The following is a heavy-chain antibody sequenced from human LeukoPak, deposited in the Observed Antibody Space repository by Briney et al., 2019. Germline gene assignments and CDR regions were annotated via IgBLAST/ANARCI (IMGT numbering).Heavy chain of an antibody. CDR3: ARDSTIRYYYDSSGYPTKD. CDR1: GYTFTSYG. D-gene: IGHD3-22*01. CDR2: ISAYYGNT. V-gene: IGHV1-18*01. Sequence: ASVKVSCKASGYTFTSYGISWVRQAPGQGLEWMGWISAYYGNTNYAQKLQGRVTMTTDTSTSTAYMELRSLRSDDTAVYYCARDSTIRYYYDSSGYPTKDWGQGTLVTVSS. J-gene: IGHJ4*02.